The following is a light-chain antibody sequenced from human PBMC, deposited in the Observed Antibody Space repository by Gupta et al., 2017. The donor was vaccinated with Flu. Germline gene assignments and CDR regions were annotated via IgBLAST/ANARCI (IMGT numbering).Light chain of an antibody. CDR3: QRSYRSGT. V-gene: IGKV1-39*01. J-gene: IGKJ2*01. CDR1: QTISYY. CDR2: TAS. Sequence: SPSSLSASVGDRGTIACRASQTISYYLNWDQQRQGKAPTLPIHTASTTQTAGPQRLNANGPVTDFTLTISNRQSHHLATYYCQRSYRSGTFGQGTKVEI.